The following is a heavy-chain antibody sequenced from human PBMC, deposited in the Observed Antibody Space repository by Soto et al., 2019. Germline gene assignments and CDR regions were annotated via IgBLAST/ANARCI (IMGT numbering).Heavy chain of an antibody. CDR3: ARGGGSPDY. CDR1: GGSISSYY. V-gene: IGHV4-59*01. D-gene: IGHD1-26*01. CDR2: IYYSGST. J-gene: IGHJ4*02. Sequence: QVQLQESGPGLVKPSETLSLTCTVSGGSISSYYWSWIRQPPGKGLEWIGYIYYSGSTTYNPSLKSRATRPVATSKNQFSLKLNSVTAADTAVYYCARGGGSPDYWGQGTLVTVSS.